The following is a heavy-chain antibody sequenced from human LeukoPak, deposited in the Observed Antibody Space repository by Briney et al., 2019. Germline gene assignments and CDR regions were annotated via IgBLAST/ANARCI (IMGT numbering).Heavy chain of an antibody. Sequence: SETLSLTCAVYGGSFSGYYWSWIRQPPGRGLEWIGEINHSGSTNYNPSLKSRVTISVDTSKNQFSLKLSSVTAADTAVCYCARVSPNYYDSSGYPYYFDYWGQGTLVTVSS. D-gene: IGHD3-22*01. CDR2: INHSGST. CDR3: ARVSPNYYDSSGYPYYFDY. J-gene: IGHJ4*02. CDR1: GGSFSGYY. V-gene: IGHV4-34*01.